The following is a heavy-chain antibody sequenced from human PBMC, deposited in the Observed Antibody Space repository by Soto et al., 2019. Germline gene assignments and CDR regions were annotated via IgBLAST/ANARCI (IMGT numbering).Heavy chain of an antibody. D-gene: IGHD6-13*01. CDR1: GGTFSSYA. CDR3: ARARGGSSSWYGYFDY. CDR2: IIPIFGTA. V-gene: IGHV1-69*12. J-gene: IGHJ4*02. Sequence: QVQLVQSGAEVKKPGSSVKVSCKASGGTFSSYAISWVRQAPGQGLAWMGGIIPIFGTANYAQKFQGRVTITADESTSTAYMELSSLRSEDTAVYYCARARGGSSSWYGYFDYWGQGTLVTVSS.